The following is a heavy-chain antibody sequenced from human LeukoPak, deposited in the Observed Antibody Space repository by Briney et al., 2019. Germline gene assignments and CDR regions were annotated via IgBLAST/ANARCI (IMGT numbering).Heavy chain of an antibody. D-gene: IGHD3-22*01. Sequence: PGGSLRLSCAASGFTFSSYWMSWVRQAPGKGLEWVAHINQDGSEKYYVDSVKGRFTISRDNAKNSLYLQMNSLRAEDTAVYYCARMGYYYDSSGWEAYWGQGALVTVSS. CDR3: ARMGYYYDSSGWEAY. CDR1: GFTFSSYW. V-gene: IGHV3-7*01. J-gene: IGHJ4*02. CDR2: INQDGSEK.